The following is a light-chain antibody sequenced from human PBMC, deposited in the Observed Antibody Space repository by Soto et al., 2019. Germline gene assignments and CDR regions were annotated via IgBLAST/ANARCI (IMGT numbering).Light chain of an antibody. Sequence: QSVLTQPASVSGSPGQSITISCTGTSSDIGSYDLVSWYQQHPSTAPKLIIYEVTKRPSGVSTRFSGSKSGNTASLTISGLQAVEEADYYCCSFDDFNYVFGNGTKVTV. CDR3: CSFDDFNYV. J-gene: IGLJ1*01. V-gene: IGLV2-23*02. CDR2: EVT. CDR1: SSDIGSYDL.